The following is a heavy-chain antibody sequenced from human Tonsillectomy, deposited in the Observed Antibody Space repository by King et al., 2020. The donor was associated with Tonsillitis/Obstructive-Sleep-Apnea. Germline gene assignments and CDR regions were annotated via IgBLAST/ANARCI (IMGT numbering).Heavy chain of an antibody. CDR3: AIFEYNSSTGWFDP. CDR1: GYTFTSYS. Sequence: VQLVESGAEVKKPGASVKVSCKASGYTFTSYSINWVRQAPGQGPEWMGWISPYNGNTNYAYNGNTKYAQKFQGRVTMTTDISTSTAYMEMRSLRSDDTAVYYCAIFEYNSSTGWFDPWGQGTLVTVSS. J-gene: IGHJ5*02. V-gene: IGHV1-18*01. CDR2: ISPYNGNT. D-gene: IGHD6-6*01.